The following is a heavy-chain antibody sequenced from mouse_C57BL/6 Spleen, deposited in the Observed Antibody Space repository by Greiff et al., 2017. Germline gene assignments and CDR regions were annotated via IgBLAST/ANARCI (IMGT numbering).Heavy chain of an antibody. CDR1: GYTFTSYW. CDR3: ARRDYDYGYDGDY. CDR2: IHPNSGST. D-gene: IGHD2-2*01. J-gene: IGHJ4*01. Sequence: QVQLQQPGAELVKPGASVKLSCKASGYTFTSYWMHWVKQRPGQGLEWIGMIHPNSGSTNYNEKFKSKAKLTVDKSSSTAYMQLSSLTSEDSAVYYCARRDYDYGYDGDYWGQGTSVTVSS. V-gene: IGHV1-64*01.